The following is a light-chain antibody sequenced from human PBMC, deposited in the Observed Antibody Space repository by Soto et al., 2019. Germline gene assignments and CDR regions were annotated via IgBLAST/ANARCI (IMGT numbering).Light chain of an antibody. Sequence: QSALTQPASVSGSPGQSITISCTGTSSDVGGYNYVSWYQQHPGKAPKLMIYEVSNRPSGVSHRFSGSKSGNTASLTISGLQAEDEADYYCSSYTSSSTRGVFGGGTKLTVL. V-gene: IGLV2-14*01. CDR2: EVS. CDR1: SSDVGGYNY. CDR3: SSYTSSSTRGV. J-gene: IGLJ2*01.